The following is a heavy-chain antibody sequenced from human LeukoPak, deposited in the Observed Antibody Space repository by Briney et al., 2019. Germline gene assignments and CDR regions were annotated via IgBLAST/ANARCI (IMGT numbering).Heavy chain of an antibody. V-gene: IGHV3-23*01. CDR2: ISGNGGDT. J-gene: IGHJ5*02. D-gene: IGHD3-10*01. CDR3: SKDLTSDFGGDLDP. Sequence: GGSLRLSCAASGFTFIDFAMSWVRQAPGKGLEWVSAISGNGGDTFYADSVKGRFTISRDNPKNTLYLQMNSLRVEDAAVYYCSKDLTSDFGGDLDPWGQGTLVTVSS. CDR1: GFTFIDFA.